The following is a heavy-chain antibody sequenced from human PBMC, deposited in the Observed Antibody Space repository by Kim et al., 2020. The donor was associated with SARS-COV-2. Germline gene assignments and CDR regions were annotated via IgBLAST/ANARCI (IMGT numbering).Heavy chain of an antibody. V-gene: IGHV3-33*01. CDR2: IWYDGSNK. J-gene: IGHJ6*02. CDR3: ATTGGILARPPNYYYYGMDV. D-gene: IGHD3-9*01. CDR1: GFTFSSYG. Sequence: GGSLRLSCAASGFTFSSYGMHWVRQAPGKGLEWVAVIWYDGSNKYYADSVKGRFTISRDNSKNTLYLQMNSLRAEDTAVYYCATTGGILARPPNYYYYGMDVWGQGTTVTVSS.